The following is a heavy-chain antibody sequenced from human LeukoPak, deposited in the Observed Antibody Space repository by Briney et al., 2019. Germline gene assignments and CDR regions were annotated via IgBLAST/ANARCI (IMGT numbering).Heavy chain of an antibody. CDR2: NNSDGSST. CDR3: GLSMVRALSPDY. V-gene: IGHV3-74*03. J-gene: IGHJ4*02. D-gene: IGHD3-10*01. Sequence: PGGSLRLSCAGSGFTFRNYWMHWVRQAPGRGLVWVSGNNSDGSSTKYADSVKGRVTISRDNAKNMLYLQMDSLRDEDTAVYYCGLSMVRALSPDYWGQGTLVIVSS. CDR1: GFTFRNYW.